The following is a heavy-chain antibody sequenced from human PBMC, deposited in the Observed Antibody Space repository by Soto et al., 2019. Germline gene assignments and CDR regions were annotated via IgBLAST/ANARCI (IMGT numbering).Heavy chain of an antibody. CDR1: GFTFSSNG. V-gene: IGHV3-33*01. D-gene: IGHD6-13*01. J-gene: IGHJ4*02. CDR3: VRDRGSSWFGPIDY. Sequence: QVQLVESGGGVVQPGRSLRLSCAASGFTFSSNGMHWVRQAPGKGLEWVAVIWYDGSNEYYADSVKGRFTISRDNSKNKLYLQMNSLRAEDTAVYYCVRDRGSSWFGPIDYWGQGTLVTVSS. CDR2: IWYDGSNE.